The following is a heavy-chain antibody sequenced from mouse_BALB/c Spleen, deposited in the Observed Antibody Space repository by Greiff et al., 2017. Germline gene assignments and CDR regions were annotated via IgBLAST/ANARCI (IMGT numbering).Heavy chain of an antibody. CDR3: ATLYYRYDAIDY. Sequence: DVQLQESGPGLVKPSQSLSLTCTVTGYSITSDYAWNWIRQFPGNKLEWMGYISYSGSTSYNPSLKSRISITRDTSKNQFFLQLNSVTTEDTATYYCATLYYRYDAIDYWGQGTTLTVSS. CDR2: ISYSGST. CDR1: GYSITSDYA. J-gene: IGHJ2*01. V-gene: IGHV3-2*02. D-gene: IGHD2-14*01.